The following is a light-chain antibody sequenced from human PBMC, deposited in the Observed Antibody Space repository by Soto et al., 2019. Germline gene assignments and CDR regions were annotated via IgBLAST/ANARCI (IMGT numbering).Light chain of an antibody. V-gene: IGKV1-5*01. CDR1: QSVSNW. CDR2: DAS. Sequence: DIQMTQSPSTLSASVGDRVTITCRASQSVSNWLAWYQQKPGKAPKLLIYDASSLESGVPSRFSGSGSGTEFTLTISSLQPDDFATYYFQQYNPDSLSTFGQGTKVEIK. CDR3: QQYNPDSLST. J-gene: IGKJ1*01.